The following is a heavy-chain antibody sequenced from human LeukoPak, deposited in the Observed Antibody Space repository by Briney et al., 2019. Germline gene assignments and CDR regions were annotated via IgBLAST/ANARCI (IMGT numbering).Heavy chain of an antibody. Sequence: PSETLSLTCSVSGGSISSSSYYWGWLRQPPGKGLAWFGIIYYSGSTYYNRSLKNRLTISVDTSKNQFSLKLSSVTAADTAVYYCARALKASYCSSTSCYTDPYYYYYMDVWGKGTTVTVSS. V-gene: IGHV4-39*07. J-gene: IGHJ6*03. D-gene: IGHD2-2*02. CDR3: ARALKASYCSSTSCYTDPYYYYYMDV. CDR1: GGSISSSSYY. CDR2: IYYSGST.